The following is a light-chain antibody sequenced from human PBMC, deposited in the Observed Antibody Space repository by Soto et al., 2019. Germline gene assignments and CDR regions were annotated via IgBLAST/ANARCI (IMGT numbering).Light chain of an antibody. CDR1: SSDVGGYNY. CDR2: EVS. Sequence: QSLLTQPPSASGSPGQSVTISCTGTSSDVGGYNYVSWYQQHPGKAPQTMIYEVSKRPSGVPDRFSGSKSGNTASLTVSGLQAEDEADYYCSSYAGSNNVVVFGGGTQLTVL. CDR3: SSYAGSNNVVV. J-gene: IGLJ2*01. V-gene: IGLV2-8*01.